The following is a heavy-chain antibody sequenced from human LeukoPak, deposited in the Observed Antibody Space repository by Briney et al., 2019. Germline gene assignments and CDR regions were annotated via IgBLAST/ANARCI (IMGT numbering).Heavy chain of an antibody. CDR1: GYSFTTDY. CDR2: INPTSGGT. Sequence: ASVTVSCKASGYSFTTDYLHWVRQAPGQGPEWMGTINPTSGGTSYAQKFRGRVTMTRDTSTSTVYVELSSLRSEDTAVYYCARGRITMVRGDPYGMDVWGQGTTVTASS. CDR3: ARGRITMVRGDPYGMDV. V-gene: IGHV1-46*01. D-gene: IGHD3-10*01. J-gene: IGHJ6*02.